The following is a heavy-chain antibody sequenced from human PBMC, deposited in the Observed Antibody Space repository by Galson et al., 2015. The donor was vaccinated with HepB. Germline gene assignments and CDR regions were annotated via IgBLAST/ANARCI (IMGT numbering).Heavy chain of an antibody. CDR2: ISSSGSYI. V-gene: IGHV3-21*01. Sequence: SLRLSCAASGFTFSSYSMNWVRQAPGKGLEWVSSISSSGSYIYYADSMKGRFTISRDNAKKSLDLQMNSLRAEDTAVYYCARSAGYCSGGSCYGWFDPWGQGTLVTVSS. J-gene: IGHJ5*02. CDR1: GFTFSSYS. D-gene: IGHD2-15*01. CDR3: ARSAGYCSGGSCYGWFDP.